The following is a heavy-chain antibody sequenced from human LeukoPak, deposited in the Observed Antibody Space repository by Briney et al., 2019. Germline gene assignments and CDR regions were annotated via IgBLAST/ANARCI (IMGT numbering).Heavy chain of an antibody. CDR2: ISSSGSTI. CDR1: GFTFSDYY. J-gene: IGHJ4*02. V-gene: IGHV3-11*04. D-gene: IGHD3-16*01. CDR3: ARDRRPHWGGVRHLYATPDY. Sequence: PGGSLRLSCAASGFTFSDYYMSWIRQAPGKGLEWVSYISSSGSTIYYADSVKGRFTISRDNAKNSLYLQMNSLRAEDTAVYYCARDRRPHWGGVRHLYATPDYWGQGTLVTVSS.